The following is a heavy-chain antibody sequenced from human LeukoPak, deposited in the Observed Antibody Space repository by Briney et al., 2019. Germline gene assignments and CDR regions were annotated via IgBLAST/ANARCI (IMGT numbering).Heavy chain of an antibody. V-gene: IGHV3-33*01. Sequence: PGRSLRLSCAASGFTFSSYGMHWVRQAPGKGLEWVAVIWYNGSNKYYADSVKGRFTISRDNSKNTLYLQMNSLRAEDTAVYYCARDPSGSYYGRASIGYYFDYWGQGTLVTVSS. CDR3: ARDPSGSYYGRASIGYYFDY. D-gene: IGHD1-26*01. J-gene: IGHJ4*02. CDR2: IWYNGSNK. CDR1: GFTFSSYG.